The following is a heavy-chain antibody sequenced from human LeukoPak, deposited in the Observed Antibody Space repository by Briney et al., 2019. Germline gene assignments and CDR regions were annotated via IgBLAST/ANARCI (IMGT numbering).Heavy chain of an antibody. CDR1: GFTFSSYA. Sequence: GGSLRLSCAASGFTFSSYAMHWVRQAPGKGLEWVAVISYDGGNKYYADSVKGRFTISRDNSKNTLYLQMNSLRAEDTAVYYCATPGPVMITFGGVIVSPEYYFDYWGQGTLVTVSS. J-gene: IGHJ4*02. CDR2: ISYDGGNK. CDR3: ATPGPVMITFGGVIVSPEYYFDY. D-gene: IGHD3-16*02. V-gene: IGHV3-30*04.